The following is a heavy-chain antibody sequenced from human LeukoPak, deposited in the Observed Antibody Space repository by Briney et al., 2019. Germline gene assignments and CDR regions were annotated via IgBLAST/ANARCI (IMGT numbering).Heavy chain of an antibody. CDR1: GYTFTSYY. Sequence: APVKVSCKASGYTFTSYYMHWVRQAPGQGLEWMGWINPNSGGTNYAQKFQGRVTMTRDTSISTAYMELSRLRSDDTAVYYCAIGAYGSYYGLDYWGQGTLVTVSS. CDR2: INPNSGGT. CDR3: AIGAYGSYYGLDY. J-gene: IGHJ4*02. V-gene: IGHV1-2*02. D-gene: IGHD1-26*01.